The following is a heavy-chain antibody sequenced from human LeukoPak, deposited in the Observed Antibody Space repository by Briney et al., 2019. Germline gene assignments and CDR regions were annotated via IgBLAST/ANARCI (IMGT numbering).Heavy chain of an antibody. Sequence: PGGSLRLSCAASGFTFSSYAMSWVRQAPGKGLEWVSAISGSGGSTYYADSVKGRFTISRDNSKNTLYLQMNSLRAEDTAVYYCAKDGGSWSGNNWFDPWGQGTLVTVSS. CDR2: ISGSGGST. D-gene: IGHD3-3*01. CDR1: GFTFSSYA. V-gene: IGHV3-23*01. J-gene: IGHJ5*02. CDR3: AKDGGSWSGNNWFDP.